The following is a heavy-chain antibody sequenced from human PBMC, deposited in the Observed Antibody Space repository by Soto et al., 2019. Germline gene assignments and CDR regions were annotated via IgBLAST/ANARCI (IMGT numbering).Heavy chain of an antibody. D-gene: IGHD3-9*01. CDR1: GGSISSGGYY. CDR2: IYYSGST. CDR3: ARLWDGFDPYYYYGMDV. Sequence: SETLCLTCTVSGGSISSGGYYWSLIRQHPGKGLEWIGYIYYSGSTYYNPSLKSRVTISVDTSKNQFSLKLSSVTAADTAVYYCARLWDGFDPYYYYGMDVWGQGTTVTVSS. V-gene: IGHV4-31*03. J-gene: IGHJ6*02.